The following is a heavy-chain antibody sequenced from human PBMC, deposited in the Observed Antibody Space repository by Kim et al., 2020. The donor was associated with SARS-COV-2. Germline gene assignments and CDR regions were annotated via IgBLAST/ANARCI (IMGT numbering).Heavy chain of an antibody. CDR1: GYSFTSYW. D-gene: IGHD3-22*01. V-gene: IGHV5-51*01. CDR2: IYPGDSDT. CDR3: ARSPTYYYDSSGPNFDY. Sequence: GESLKISCKGSGYSFTSYWIGWVRQMPGKGLEWMGIIYPGDSDTRYSPSFQGQVTISADKSISTAYLQWSSLKASDTAMYYCARSPTYYYDSSGPNFDYWGQGTLVTVSS. J-gene: IGHJ4*02.